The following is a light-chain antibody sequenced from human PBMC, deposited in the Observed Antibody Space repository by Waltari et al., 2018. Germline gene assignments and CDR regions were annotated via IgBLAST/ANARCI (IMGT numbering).Light chain of an antibody. CDR1: KGISSY. Sequence: AIRMTQSPSSLSASTGDRVTITCRASKGISSYLAWYQQKPGKAPKLLIYAASSLQSGVPSRVSGSGSGTDFTLTISCLQSEDVATYDCQQYYSYPWTFGQGTKVEIK. J-gene: IGKJ1*01. V-gene: IGKV1-8*01. CDR2: AAS. CDR3: QQYYSYPWT.